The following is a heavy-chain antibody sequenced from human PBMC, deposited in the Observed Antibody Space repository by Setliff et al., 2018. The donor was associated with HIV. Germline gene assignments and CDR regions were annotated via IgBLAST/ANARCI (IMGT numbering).Heavy chain of an antibody. Sequence: GGSLRLSCATSGFSLRTYGLHWVRQAPGKGLEWVAVISQDASKDYYADSVKGRFTISKDNSKNTVFLQMNNLRVEDTALYYCAKSSSRFFEDLSDWYFDLWGRGTLVTVSS. D-gene: IGHD3-16*02. CDR1: GFSLRTYG. CDR3: AKSSSRFFEDLSDWYFDL. V-gene: IGHV3-30*18. J-gene: IGHJ2*01. CDR2: ISQDASKD.